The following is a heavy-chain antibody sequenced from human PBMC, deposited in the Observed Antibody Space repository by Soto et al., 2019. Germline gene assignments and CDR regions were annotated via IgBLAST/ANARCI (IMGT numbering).Heavy chain of an antibody. CDR3: ARDHVLRYYSSSWYNWFDP. V-gene: IGHV4-34*01. CDR2: INHSGST. D-gene: IGHD6-13*01. Sequence: QVQLQQWGAGLLKPSETLSLTCAVYGWSFSGYYWSWIRQPPGKGLEWIGEINHSGSTNYNPSLKSRVPISVDTSKNQFSLKLSSVTAADTAVYYCARDHVLRYYSSSWYNWFDPWGQGTLVTVSS. CDR1: GWSFSGYY. J-gene: IGHJ5*02.